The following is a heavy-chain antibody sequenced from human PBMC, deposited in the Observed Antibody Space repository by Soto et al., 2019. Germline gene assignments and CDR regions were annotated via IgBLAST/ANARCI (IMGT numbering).Heavy chain of an antibody. CDR1: GGSINSYH. CDR2: GPYSGNT. D-gene: IGHD6-19*01. J-gene: IGHJ5*02. CDR3: ARTRGSGWYGDNWFDP. V-gene: IGHV4-59*01. Sequence: QVQLQESGPGLLKPSETLSLTCTVSGGSINSYHWSWIRHPPWKGLEWIWYGPYSGNTYYNPSLKSSVTMSVEMSKNQLSLKLSSVTAADTAVYYCARTRGSGWYGDNWFDPWGQGTLVTVSS.